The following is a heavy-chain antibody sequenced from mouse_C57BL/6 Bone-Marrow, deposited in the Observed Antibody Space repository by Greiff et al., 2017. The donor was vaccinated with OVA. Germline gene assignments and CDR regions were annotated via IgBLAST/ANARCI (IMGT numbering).Heavy chain of an antibody. CDR1: GYSFTGYY. Sequence: EVQLQESGPELVKPGASVKISCKASGYSFTGYYMNWVKQSPEKSLEWIGEINPSTGGTTYNQKFKAKATLTVDKSSSTAYMQLKSLTSEDSAVYYCAGGDDYDGEAWFAYWGQGTLVTVSA. CDR2: INPSTGGT. V-gene: IGHV1-42*01. D-gene: IGHD2-4*01. CDR3: AGGDDYDGEAWFAY. J-gene: IGHJ3*01.